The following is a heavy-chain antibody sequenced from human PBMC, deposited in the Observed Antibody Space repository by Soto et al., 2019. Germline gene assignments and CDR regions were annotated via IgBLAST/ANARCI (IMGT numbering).Heavy chain of an antibody. CDR2: IYYSGST. J-gene: IGHJ6*03. Sequence: SETLSLTCTVSGGSISSYYWSWIRQPPGKGLEWIGYIYYSGSTNYNPSLKSRVTISVDTSEDQFSLKLSSVTAADTAVYYCARGWVAAASYYMDVWGKGTTVTVSS. CDR1: GGSISSYY. D-gene: IGHD6-13*01. CDR3: ARGWVAAASYYMDV. V-gene: IGHV4-59*01.